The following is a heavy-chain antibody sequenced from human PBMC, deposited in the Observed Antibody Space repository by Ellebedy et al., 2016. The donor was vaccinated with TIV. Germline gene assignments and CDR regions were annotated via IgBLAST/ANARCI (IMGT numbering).Heavy chain of an antibody. J-gene: IGHJ5*02. CDR2: IYSGGRT. CDR1: GFTVSNNY. V-gene: IGHV3-53*01. CDR3: STGSYFGRGA. Sequence: ESLKISXAASGFTVSNNYMTWVRQAPGKGLEWVSLIYSGGRTYYADSVKGRFTISRDNSKNTLYLQMNSLRAEDTAVYYCSTGSYFGRGAWGQGTLVTVSS. D-gene: IGHD1-26*01.